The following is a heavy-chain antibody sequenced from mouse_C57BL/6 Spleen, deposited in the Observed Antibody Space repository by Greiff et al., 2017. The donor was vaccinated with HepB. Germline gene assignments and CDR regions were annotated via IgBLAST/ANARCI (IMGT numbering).Heavy chain of an antibody. CDR1: GFTFSSYG. CDR2: ISSGGSYT. V-gene: IGHV5-6*01. Sequence: EVKLQESGGDLVKPGGSLKLSCAASGFTFSSYGMSWVRQTPDKRLEWVATISSGGSYTYYPDSVKGRFTISRDNAKNTLYLQMSSLKSEDTAMYYCARPEGGFDYWGQGTTLTVSS. CDR3: ARPEGGFDY. J-gene: IGHJ2*01.